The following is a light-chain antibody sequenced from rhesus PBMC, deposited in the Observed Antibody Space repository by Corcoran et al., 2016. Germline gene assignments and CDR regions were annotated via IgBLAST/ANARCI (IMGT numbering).Light chain of an antibody. CDR1: QNIYRY. Sequence: DIQMTQSPTALSASVGDRVTISCRASQNIYRYLAWYQQKPGKAPKLLIYAASSLRTGIPSRFSGSGSGTDFTLTISSLQPVDSAGYIFQHYYDAPITFSPGPKLDI. J-gene: IGKJ3*01. V-gene: IGKV1S8*01. CDR2: AAS. CDR3: QHYYDAPIT.